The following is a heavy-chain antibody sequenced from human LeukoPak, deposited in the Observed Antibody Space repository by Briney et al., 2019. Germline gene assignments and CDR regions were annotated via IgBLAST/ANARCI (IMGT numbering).Heavy chain of an antibody. CDR2: INHSGST. Sequence: SETLSLTCAVYGGSFSGYYWSWIRQPPGKGLEWIGEINHSGSTNYNPSLKSRVTISVDTSKNQFSLKLSSVTAADTAVYYCARGPSVLLWFGEFLPLRYWGQGTLVTVSS. D-gene: IGHD3-10*01. V-gene: IGHV4-34*01. CDR3: ARGPSVLLWFGEFLPLRY. J-gene: IGHJ4*02. CDR1: GGSFSGYY.